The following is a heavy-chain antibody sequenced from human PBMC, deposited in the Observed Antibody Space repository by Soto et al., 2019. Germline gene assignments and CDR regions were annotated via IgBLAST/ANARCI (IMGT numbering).Heavy chain of an antibody. CDR3: ARDLGKYDRDYCDL. J-gene: IGHJ5*02. Sequence: EVQLVESGGGLVQPGGSLRLSCVSSGFIFSDYWMYWVRQAPGQGLVWVSRIKSDGSRITYADSVKGRFTISRDNAKNTLHLQMNGLRVEATAVYYCARDLGKYDRDYCDLWGQGNLVTVAS. CDR1: GFIFSDYW. V-gene: IGHV3-74*03. CDR2: IKSDGSRI. D-gene: IGHD3-9*01.